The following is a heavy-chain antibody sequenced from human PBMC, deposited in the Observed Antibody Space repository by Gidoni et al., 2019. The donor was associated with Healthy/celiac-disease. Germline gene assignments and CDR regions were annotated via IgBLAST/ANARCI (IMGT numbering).Heavy chain of an antibody. J-gene: IGHJ4*02. CDR2: ISYDGSNK. CDR1: GFTFSSYA. CDR3: ARDRGYYDFWSGLDY. D-gene: IGHD3-3*01. V-gene: IGHV3-30-3*01. Sequence: QVQLVESGGGVVQPGRSLRLSCAASGFTFSSYAMHWFRQAPGKGLEWLAVISYDGSNKYYADSVKGRFTISRDNSKNTLYLQMNSLRAEDTAVYYCARDRGYYDFWSGLDYWGQGTLVTVSS.